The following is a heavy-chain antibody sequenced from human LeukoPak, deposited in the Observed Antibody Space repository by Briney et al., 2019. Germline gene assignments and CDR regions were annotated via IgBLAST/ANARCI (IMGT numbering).Heavy chain of an antibody. D-gene: IGHD3-10*01. J-gene: IGHJ4*02. CDR2: ISAYNGNT. Sequence: ASVKVSCKASGYTFTSYGISWVRQAPGQGLEWMGWISAYNGNTNYAQKLQGRVTMTTDTSTSTAYMELRSLRSDDTAVYYCARESLWFGELPFDYWGQGTLVTVSP. CDR1: GYTFTSYG. CDR3: ARESLWFGELPFDY. V-gene: IGHV1-18*04.